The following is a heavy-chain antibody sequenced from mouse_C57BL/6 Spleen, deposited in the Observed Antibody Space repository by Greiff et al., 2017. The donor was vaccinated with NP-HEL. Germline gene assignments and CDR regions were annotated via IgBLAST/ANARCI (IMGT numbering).Heavy chain of an antibody. CDR3: ARSGLYDYDGYYYAMDY. V-gene: IGHV1-4*01. CDR1: GYTFTSYT. CDR2: INPSSGYT. Sequence: VKLLESGAELARPGASVKMSCKASGYTFTSYTMHWVKQRPGQGLEWIGYINPSSGYTKYNQKFKDKATLTADKSSSTAYMQLSSLTSEDSAVYYCARSGLYDYDGYYYAMDYWGQGTSVTVSS. D-gene: IGHD2-4*01. J-gene: IGHJ4*01.